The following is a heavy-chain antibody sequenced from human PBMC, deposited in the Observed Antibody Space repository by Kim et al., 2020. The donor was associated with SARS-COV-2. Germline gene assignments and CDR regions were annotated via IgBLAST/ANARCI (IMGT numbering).Heavy chain of an antibody. J-gene: IGHJ5*02. CDR3: ARVGDYDISGFYGFFRP. V-gene: IGHV3-74*03. CDR1: GFTFSTSL. D-gene: IGHD3-22*01. Sequence: GGSLRLSCAASGFTFSTSLMNWVRQAPGEGLVWVSRIHSDGSNTKYADSVKGRFTISRDNAKNTLYLQMNGLRPEDTAVYYCARVGDYDISGFYGFFRPWGQGTRVTVSS. CDR2: IHSDGSNT.